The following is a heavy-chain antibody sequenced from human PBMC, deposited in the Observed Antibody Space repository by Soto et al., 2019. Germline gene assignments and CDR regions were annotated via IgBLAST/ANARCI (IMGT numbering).Heavy chain of an antibody. CDR1: GGTFSSYA. CDR3: ASQGYYDSSGYYYYGMDV. CDR2: IIPIFGTA. J-gene: IGHJ6*02. D-gene: IGHD3-22*01. V-gene: IGHV1-69*06. Sequence: SVKVSCKASGGTFSSYAISWVRQAPGQGLEWMGGIIPIFGTANYAQKFQGRVTITADKSTSTAYMELSSLRSEDTAVYYCASQGYYDSSGYYYYGMDVWGQGTTVTVSS.